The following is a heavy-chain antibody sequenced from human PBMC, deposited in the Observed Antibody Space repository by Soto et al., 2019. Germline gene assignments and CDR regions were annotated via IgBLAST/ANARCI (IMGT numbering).Heavy chain of an antibody. Sequence: EVQLVESGGGLVQPGGSLRLSCAASGFTFTTYAMHWVRQAPGKGLEYVSAISANGLGTYYADSVKGRFTISRDNSKNTLFLQMGGLRADDMAIYYCATDNGDWHGRIYWGQGSLVTVSS. J-gene: IGHJ4*02. CDR3: ATDNGDWHGRIY. D-gene: IGHD1-1*01. CDR2: ISANGLGT. CDR1: GFTFTTYA. V-gene: IGHV3-64*07.